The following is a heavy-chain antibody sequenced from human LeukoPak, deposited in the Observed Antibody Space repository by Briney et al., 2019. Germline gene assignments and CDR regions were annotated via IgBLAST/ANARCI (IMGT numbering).Heavy chain of an antibody. CDR2: INSDGSST. V-gene: IGHV3-74*01. D-gene: IGHD1-26*01. Sequence: VGSLRLSCAGSGFTFSGYWMHWVRQVPGKGLVWVSRINSDGSSTSFADSVKGRFTISRDNAQNTLFLQMNSLRAEDTAVYYCVRGPTSGRYGRLAYWGQGTLVTVSS. J-gene: IGHJ4*02. CDR1: GFTFSGYW. CDR3: VRGPTSGRYGRLAY.